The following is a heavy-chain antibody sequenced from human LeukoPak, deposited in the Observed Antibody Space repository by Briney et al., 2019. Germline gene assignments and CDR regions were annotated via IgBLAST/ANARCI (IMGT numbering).Heavy chain of an antibody. CDR2: ISSSGSTI. D-gene: IGHD6-19*01. CDR3: AKTFGYSSGWYTYYFDY. Sequence: PGGSLRLSCAASGFTFSSYEMNWVRQAPGKGLEWVSYISSSGSTIYYADSVKGRFTISRDNSKNTLYLQMNSLRAEDTAVYYCAKTFGYSSGWYTYYFDYWGQGTLVTVSS. V-gene: IGHV3-48*03. J-gene: IGHJ4*02. CDR1: GFTFSSYE.